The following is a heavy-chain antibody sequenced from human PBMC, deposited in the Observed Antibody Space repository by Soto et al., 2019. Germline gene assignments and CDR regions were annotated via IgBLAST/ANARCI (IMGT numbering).Heavy chain of an antibody. CDR3: ARETLSDGYCSSTSCSNWFDP. CDR1: GGSISSGDYY. CDR2: IYYSGST. D-gene: IGHD2-2*01. V-gene: IGHV4-30-4*01. J-gene: IGHJ5*02. Sequence: PSETLSLTCTVSGGSISSGDYYWSWIRQPPGKGLEWIGYIYYSGSTYYNPSLKSRVTISVDTSKNQFSLKLSSVTAADTAVYYCARETLSDGYCSSTSCSNWFDPWGQGTLVTVSS.